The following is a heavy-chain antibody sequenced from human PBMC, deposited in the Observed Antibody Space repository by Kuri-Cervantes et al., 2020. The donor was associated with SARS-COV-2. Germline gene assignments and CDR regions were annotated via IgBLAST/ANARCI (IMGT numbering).Heavy chain of an antibody. V-gene: IGHV3-15*01. J-gene: IGHJ4*02. CDR1: GFTFSSYA. CDR2: IKSKTDGGTT. CDR3: TTEGGDYVSLDY. Sequence: GGSLRLSCAASGFTFSSYAMSWVRQAPGKGLEWVGRIKSKTDGGTTDYAAPVKGRFTISRDDSKNTLYLQMNSLKTEDTAVYYCTTEGGDYVSLDYWGQGTLVTVSS. D-gene: IGHD4-17*01.